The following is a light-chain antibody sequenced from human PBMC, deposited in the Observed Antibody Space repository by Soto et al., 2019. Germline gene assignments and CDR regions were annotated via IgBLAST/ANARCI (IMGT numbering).Light chain of an antibody. CDR1: QSVSSCY. Sequence: EIVLTQSPGTLSLSPGERATLSCRASQSVSSCYLAWYQQKPGQAPRLLIYGASSRATGIPDRFSGSGSGTDFTLTISRLEPEDFAVYYCQQYGSSPQPITFGQGTRLEIK. J-gene: IGKJ5*01. CDR3: QQYGSSPQPIT. CDR2: GAS. V-gene: IGKV3-20*01.